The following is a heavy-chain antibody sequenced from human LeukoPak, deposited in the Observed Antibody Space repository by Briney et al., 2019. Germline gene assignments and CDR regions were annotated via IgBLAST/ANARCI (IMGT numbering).Heavy chain of an antibody. D-gene: IGHD5-18*01. CDR3: ARDGGNRYGSFYAFDI. J-gene: IGHJ3*02. V-gene: IGHV3-21*01. CDR2: ISSSSSYI. Sequence: PGGSLRLSCAASGFTFSSYSMNWVRQAPGKGLEWVSSISSSSSYIYYADAVKGGFTISRDNAKNSLYLQMNSLRAEDTAVYYCARDGGNRYGSFYAFDIWGQGTMVTVSS. CDR1: GFTFSSYS.